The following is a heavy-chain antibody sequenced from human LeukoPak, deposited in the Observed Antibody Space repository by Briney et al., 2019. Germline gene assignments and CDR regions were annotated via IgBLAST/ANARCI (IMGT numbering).Heavy chain of an antibody. CDR1: GGTFISYA. D-gene: IGHD3-22*01. CDR3: TTDGRVFEYYYDSSDYFTFFDY. CDR2: IVPVYGSA. V-gene: IGHV1-69*13. J-gene: IGHJ4*02. Sequence: GASVKFSCKASGGTFISYAISWVRQAPGQGLEWMGGIVPVYGSATYAQNFQDRVTITADESTTTAYMELSSLRSEDTALYYCTTDGRVFEYYYDSSDYFTFFDYWGQGTLVTVSS.